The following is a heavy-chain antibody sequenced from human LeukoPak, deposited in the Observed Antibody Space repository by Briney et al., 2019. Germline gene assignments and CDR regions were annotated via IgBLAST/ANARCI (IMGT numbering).Heavy chain of an antibody. D-gene: IGHD3/OR15-3a*01. CDR2: INEDGGET. Sequence: PGGSLRLSCAASGFTSSSYWMTWVRQAPGKGLEWVANINEDGGETYSVDSVKGRFTISRDNAKNSLYLQMNSLRAEDTAVYYCARGGPTGALDIWGQGTMVTVSS. CDR3: ARGGPTGALDI. J-gene: IGHJ3*02. CDR1: GFTSSSYW. V-gene: IGHV3-7*01.